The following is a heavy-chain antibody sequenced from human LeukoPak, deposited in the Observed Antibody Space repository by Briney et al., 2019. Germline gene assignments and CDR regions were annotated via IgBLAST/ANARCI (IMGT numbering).Heavy chain of an antibody. CDR3: ARQGIAAAGTIYYYMDV. D-gene: IGHD6-13*01. Sequence: GGSLRLSCAASGFTFSSYSMNWVRQAPGKGLEWVSYISSSSSTIYYADSVKGRFTISRDNAKNSLYLQMNSLRAEDTALYYCARQGIAAAGTIYYYMDVWGKGTTVTVSS. V-gene: IGHV3-48*04. CDR2: ISSSSSTI. CDR1: GFTFSSYS. J-gene: IGHJ6*03.